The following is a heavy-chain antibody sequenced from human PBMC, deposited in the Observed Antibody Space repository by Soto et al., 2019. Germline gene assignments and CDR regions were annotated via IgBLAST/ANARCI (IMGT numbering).Heavy chain of an antibody. CDR1: GGSSSSSSYY. V-gene: IGHV4-39*01. CDR3: ARPGYYYMDV. Sequence: SETLSLTCTVAGGSSSSSSYYWGWIRQPPGKGLEWIGSIYYSGSTYYNPSLKSRVTISVDTSKNQFSLKLSSVTAADTAVYYCARPGYYYMDVWGKGTTVTVSS. J-gene: IGHJ6*03. CDR2: IYYSGST.